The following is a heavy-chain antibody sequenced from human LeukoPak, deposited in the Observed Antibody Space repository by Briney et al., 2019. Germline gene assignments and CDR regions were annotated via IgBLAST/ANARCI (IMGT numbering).Heavy chain of an antibody. V-gene: IGHV3-21*01. CDR3: ARNVPHYGDYSAANYYYYGMDV. Sequence: GGSLRLSCAVSGFTFSSYWMNWVRQAPGKGLEWVSSISSSSSFRYYADSVRGRFTISRDNAKNSVYLQMNSLRAEDTAVYYCARNVPHYGDYSAANYYYYGMDVWGQGTTVTVSS. CDR2: ISSSSSFR. D-gene: IGHD4-17*01. J-gene: IGHJ6*02. CDR1: GFTFSSYW.